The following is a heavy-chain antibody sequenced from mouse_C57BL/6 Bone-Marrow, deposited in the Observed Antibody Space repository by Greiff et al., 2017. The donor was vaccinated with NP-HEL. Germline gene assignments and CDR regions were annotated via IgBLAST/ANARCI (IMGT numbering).Heavy chain of an antibody. D-gene: IGHD2-4*01. CDR2: INPSTGGT. CDR3: AIYYDFDY. Sequence: VQLQQSGPELVKPGASVKISCKASGYSFTGYYMNWVKQSPEKSLEWIGEINPSTGGTTYNQKFKAKATLTVDKSSSTAYMQLKSLTSEDSAVYYCAIYYDFDYWGQGTTLTVSS. V-gene: IGHV1-42*01. J-gene: IGHJ2*01. CDR1: GYSFTGYY.